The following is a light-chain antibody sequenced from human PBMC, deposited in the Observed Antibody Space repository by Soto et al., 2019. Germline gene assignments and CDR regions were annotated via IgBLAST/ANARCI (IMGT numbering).Light chain of an antibody. CDR1: QNIDTY. CDR2: TAS. J-gene: IGKJ4*01. V-gene: IGKV1-39*01. Sequence: DVQMTQSPSSLSASVGDRVTITCRASQNIDTYLNWYQQKPGKAPNLLVYTASKLQPEVPSRFRGSGSGTRFTLTISNLQPEDSAIYYCQQSSSTPLTFGGGTKVEIE. CDR3: QQSSSTPLT.